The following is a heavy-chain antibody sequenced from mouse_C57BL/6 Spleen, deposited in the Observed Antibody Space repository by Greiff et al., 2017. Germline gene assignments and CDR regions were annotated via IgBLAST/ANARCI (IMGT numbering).Heavy chain of an antibody. CDR2: IWTGGGT. D-gene: IGHD2-4*01. V-gene: IGHV2-9-1*01. CDR1: GFSLTSYA. CDR3: ARGGGNDNEGGGYYFDY. Sequence: QVQLKESGPGLVAPSQSLSITCTVSGFSLTSYAISWVRQPPGKGLEWLGVIWTGGGTNYNSAHKSRLSISKDNSKSQVFLKMNSLQTDDTARYYWARGGGNDNEGGGYYFDYWGQGTTLTVSS. J-gene: IGHJ2*01.